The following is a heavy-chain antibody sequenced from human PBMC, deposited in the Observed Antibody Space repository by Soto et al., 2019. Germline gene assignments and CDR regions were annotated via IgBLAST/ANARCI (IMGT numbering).Heavy chain of an antibody. J-gene: IGHJ6*02. V-gene: IGHV3-23*01. CDR1: GFTFSSYA. CDR3: AKGRRDYYYYGMDV. CDR2: ISGSGGST. Sequence: LRLSCAASGFTFSSYAMSWVRQAPGKGLEWVSAISGSGGSTYYADSVKGRFTISRDNSKNTLYLQMNSLRAEDTAVYYCAKGRRDYYYYGMDVWGQGTTVTVS.